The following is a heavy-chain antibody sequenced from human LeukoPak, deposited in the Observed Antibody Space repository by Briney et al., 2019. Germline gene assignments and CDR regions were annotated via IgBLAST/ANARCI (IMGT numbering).Heavy chain of an antibody. D-gene: IGHD6-19*01. V-gene: IGHV3-30*18. CDR2: ISDDGSNK. CDR3: AKDRVRGGWYYFDY. Sequence: PGRSLRLSCAASGFTFSSYGVHWVRQAPGKGLEWVAVISDDGSNKYYGDSVKGRFTISRDNSKNTLYLQMNSLRAEDTAVYYCAKDRVRGGWYYFDYWGQGTLVTVSS. CDR1: GFTFSSYG. J-gene: IGHJ4*02.